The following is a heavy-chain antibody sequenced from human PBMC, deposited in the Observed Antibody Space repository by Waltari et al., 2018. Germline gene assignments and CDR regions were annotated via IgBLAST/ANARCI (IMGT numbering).Heavy chain of an antibody. Sequence: QVQLVESGGGVVQPGRSLRLSCAASGFTFSSYAMHWVRQAPGKGLEWVAVISYDGSNKYYADSVKGRFTISRDNSKNTLYLQMNSLRAEDTAVYYCARHSSSSNAFDYWGQGTLVTVSS. J-gene: IGHJ4*02. CDR2: ISYDGSNK. CDR1: GFTFSSYA. CDR3: ARHSSSSNAFDY. V-gene: IGHV3-30-3*01. D-gene: IGHD6-13*01.